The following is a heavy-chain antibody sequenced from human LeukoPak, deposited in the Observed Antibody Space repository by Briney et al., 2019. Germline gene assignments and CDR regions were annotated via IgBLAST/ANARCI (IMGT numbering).Heavy chain of an antibody. Sequence: SETLSPTCTVSGGSISSGDYYWSWIRQPPGKGLEWIVYIYYSGSTYYNPSLKSRVTISVDTSKNQFSLKLSSVTAADTAVYYCARFLTGGIYYFDYWGQGTLVTVSS. CDR1: GGSISSGDYY. J-gene: IGHJ4*02. D-gene: IGHD4-23*01. V-gene: IGHV4-30-4*08. CDR2: IYYSGST. CDR3: ARFLTGGIYYFDY.